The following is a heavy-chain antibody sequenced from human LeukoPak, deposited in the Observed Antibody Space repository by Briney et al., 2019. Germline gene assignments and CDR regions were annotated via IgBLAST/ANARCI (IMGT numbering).Heavy chain of an antibody. CDR2: IYHSGST. V-gene: IGHV4-30-2*01. Sequence: SETLSLTCAVSGVSISSGGYSWSWIRQPPGKGLEWIGYIYHSGSTYYNPSLKSRVTISVDRSKNQFSLKLTSVTAADTAVYYCAREYYYGSGSYSNWFDPWGQGTLVTVSS. D-gene: IGHD3-10*01. CDR1: GVSISSGGYS. J-gene: IGHJ5*02. CDR3: AREYYYGSGSYSNWFDP.